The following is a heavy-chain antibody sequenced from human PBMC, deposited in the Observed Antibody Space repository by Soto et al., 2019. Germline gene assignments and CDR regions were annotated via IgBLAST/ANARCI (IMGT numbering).Heavy chain of an antibody. J-gene: IGHJ5*02. CDR1: GFTFSSYG. CDR3: AKCLRWLVLCNWFDP. V-gene: IGHV3-30*18. D-gene: IGHD6-19*01. CDR2: ISYDGSNK. Sequence: GGSLRLSCAASGFTFSSYGMHWVRQASGKGLEWVAVISYDGSNKYYADSVKGRFTISRDNSKNTLYLQMNSLRAEDTAVYYCAKCLRWLVLCNWFDPWGQGTLVTVSS.